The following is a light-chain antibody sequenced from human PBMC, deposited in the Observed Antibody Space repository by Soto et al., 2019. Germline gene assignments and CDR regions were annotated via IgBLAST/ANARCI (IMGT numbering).Light chain of an antibody. CDR1: SSDVGSHNL. J-gene: IGLJ1*01. V-gene: IGLV2-23*02. CDR2: EVS. Sequence: QSALTQPASVSGSPGQSITISCTGTSSDVGSHNLVSWYQQHPGKAPKFMIYEVSKRPSGVSHGFSGSKSGNTASLTISGLQAEDEADYYCCSYAGSSTSRVFGTGTKLTVL. CDR3: CSYAGSSTSRV.